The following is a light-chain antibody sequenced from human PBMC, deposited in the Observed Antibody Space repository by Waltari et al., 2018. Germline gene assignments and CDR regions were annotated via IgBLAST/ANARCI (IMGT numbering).Light chain of an antibody. CDR1: QGIRND. Sequence: AIQMTKSPSSLSASVGDRVTITCRASQGIRNDLGWYQQKPGKAPKLLIYAASRLHSGVPSRFSGSGSGTDFTLTISSLQPEDFATYYCLQDYNYPPTFGPGTKVDI. CDR3: LQDYNYPPT. CDR2: AAS. J-gene: IGKJ3*01. V-gene: IGKV1-6*01.